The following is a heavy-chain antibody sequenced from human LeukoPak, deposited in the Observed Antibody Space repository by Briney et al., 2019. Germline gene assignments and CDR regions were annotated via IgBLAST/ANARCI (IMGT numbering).Heavy chain of an antibody. D-gene: IGHD4-17*01. V-gene: IGHV4-59*01. J-gene: IGHJ3*02. CDR3: ASNTVSALAFDI. CDR2: IYYSGST. CDR1: GRSISRYY. Sequence: SETLSLTCTVSGRSISRYYWSWIRQPPGKGLEWIGYIYYSGSTNYNPSLKSRVTISVDTSKNQFSLKLSSVTAADTAVYYCASNTVSALAFDIWGQGTMVTVSS.